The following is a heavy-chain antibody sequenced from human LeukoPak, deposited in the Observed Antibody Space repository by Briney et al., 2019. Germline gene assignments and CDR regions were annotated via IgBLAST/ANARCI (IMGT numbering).Heavy chain of an antibody. J-gene: IGHJ6*02. D-gene: IGHD1-14*01. CDR3: AKDRAVPKTDYYYGMDV. CDR2: ISGSGDTT. V-gene: IGHV3-23*01. Sequence: GGSLRLSCAASGFTFSTNAMSWVRQAPGKGLEWVSAISGSGDTTYYADSVKGRFTISRDNSKNTLYLQMNSLRAEDTAVYYCAKDRAVPKTDYYYGMDVWGQGTTVTVSS. CDR1: GFTFSTNA.